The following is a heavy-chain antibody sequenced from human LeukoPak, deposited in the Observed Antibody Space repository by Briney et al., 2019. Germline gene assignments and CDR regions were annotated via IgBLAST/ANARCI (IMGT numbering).Heavy chain of an antibody. CDR1: GFTFSDAW. V-gene: IGHV3-15*05. CDR3: ATEYYGAYNY. CDR2: IKSKTAGGTT. J-gene: IGHJ4*02. D-gene: IGHD4-17*01. Sequence: HPGGSLRLSCAASGFTFSDAWMSWVRQAPGKGLEWVCHIKSKTAGGTTDYAEPVKGRFSISRDDSKDTVSLEMNSLKTEDTAVYYCATEYYGAYNYWGRGTLVTVSS.